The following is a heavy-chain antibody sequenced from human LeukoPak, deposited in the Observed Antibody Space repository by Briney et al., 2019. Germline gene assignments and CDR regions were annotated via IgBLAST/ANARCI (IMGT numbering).Heavy chain of an antibody. Sequence: GGSLRLSCAASGFTFSSYEMNWVRQAPGKGLEWVSYISGSGSTIYYADSVKGRFTISRDNAKNLLYLQMNSLRAEDTAVYYCARDSGSGKYYYYYYMDVWGKGTTVTISS. CDR1: GFTFSSYE. CDR3: ARDSGSGKYYYYYYMDV. D-gene: IGHD3-10*01. CDR2: ISGSGSTI. J-gene: IGHJ6*03. V-gene: IGHV3-48*03.